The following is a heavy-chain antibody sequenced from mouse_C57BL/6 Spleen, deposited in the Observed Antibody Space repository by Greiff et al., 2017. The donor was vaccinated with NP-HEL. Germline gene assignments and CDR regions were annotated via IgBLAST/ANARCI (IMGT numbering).Heavy chain of an antibody. CDR2: IHPNSGST. V-gene: IGHV1-64*01. J-gene: IGHJ4*01. CDR3: ARSYGSSYPYYAMDY. D-gene: IGHD1-1*01. CDR1: GYTFTSYW. Sequence: QVQLQQPGAELVKPGASVKLSCKASGYTFTSYWMHWVKQRPGQGLEWIGMIHPNSGSTNYNEKFKSKATLTVDKSSSTAYMQLSSLTSEDSAVYYCARSYGSSYPYYAMDYWGQGTSVTVSS.